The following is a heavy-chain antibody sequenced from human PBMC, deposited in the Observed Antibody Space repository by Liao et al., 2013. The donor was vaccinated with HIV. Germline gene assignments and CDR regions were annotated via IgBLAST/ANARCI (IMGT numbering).Heavy chain of an antibody. D-gene: IGHD5-24*01. CDR3: ASELHNYYYYMDV. V-gene: IGHV4-39*07. CDR2: IYYSGST. J-gene: IGHJ6*03. Sequence: QLQLQESGPGLVKPSETLSLTCTVSGGSISSSSYYWGWIRQPPGKGLEWIGSIYYSGSTYYNPSLKSRLTISVDTSKNQFSLKLSSVTAADTAVYYCASELHNYYYYMDVWGNGTTVTVSS. CDR1: GGSISSSSYY.